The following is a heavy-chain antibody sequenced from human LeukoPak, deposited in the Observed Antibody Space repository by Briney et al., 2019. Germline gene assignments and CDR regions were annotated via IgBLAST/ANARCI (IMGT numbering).Heavy chain of an antibody. Sequence: GGSLRLSCAASGFTFSSYAMSWVRQSPGKGLEWVSGLSGGGGSTYYAYYTDSVKGRFTISRDNSKNTLYLEMNSLRAEDTAVYYCAKFYDILTSYFDYWGQGTLVTVAS. J-gene: IGHJ4*02. CDR3: AKFYDILTSYFDY. CDR1: GFTFSSYA. V-gene: IGHV3-23*01. CDR2: LSGGGGST. D-gene: IGHD3-9*01.